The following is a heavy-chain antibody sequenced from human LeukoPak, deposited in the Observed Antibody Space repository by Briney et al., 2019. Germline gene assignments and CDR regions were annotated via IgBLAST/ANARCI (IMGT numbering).Heavy chain of an antibody. D-gene: IGHD3-10*01. CDR2: INPNSGGT. CDR3: ARVAGCGSGSYGLNWFDP. CDR1: GYTFTGYY. Sequence: ASVKVSCKASGYTFTGYYMHWVRQAPGQGLEWMGWINPNSGGTNYAQKFQGRVTMTRDTSISTAYMELSRLRSDDTAVYYCARVAGCGSGSYGLNWFDPWGQGTLVTVSS. J-gene: IGHJ5*02. V-gene: IGHV1-2*02.